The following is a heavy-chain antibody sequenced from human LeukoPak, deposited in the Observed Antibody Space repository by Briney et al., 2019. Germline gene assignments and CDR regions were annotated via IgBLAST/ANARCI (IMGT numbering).Heavy chain of an antibody. J-gene: IGHJ4*02. V-gene: IGHV4-59*08. CDR1: GGSISSYY. CDR3: ARRRYYYDSSGHTFDY. CDR2: IYYSGST. D-gene: IGHD3-22*01. Sequence: SETLSLTCTVSGGSISSYYWSWIRQPPGKGLEWIGYIYYSGSTNYNPSLKSRVTISVDTSKNQFSLKLSSVTAADTAVYYCARRRYYYDSSGHTFDYWGQGTLVTVSS.